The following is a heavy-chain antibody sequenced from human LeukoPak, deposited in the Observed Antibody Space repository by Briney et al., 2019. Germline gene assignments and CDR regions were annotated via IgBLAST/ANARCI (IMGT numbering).Heavy chain of an antibody. J-gene: IGHJ4*02. V-gene: IGHV4-34*01. CDR3: ARSGNYYDSSGYYYGPPLWGSLFDY. Sequence: SETLSLTCAVYGGSFSGYYWSWIRQPPGKGLEWIGEINHSGSTNYNPSLKSRVTISVDTSKDQFSLKLSSVTAADTAVYYCARSGNYYDSSGYYYGPPLWGSLFDYWGQGTLVTVSS. CDR2: INHSGST. CDR1: GGSFSGYY. D-gene: IGHD3-22*01.